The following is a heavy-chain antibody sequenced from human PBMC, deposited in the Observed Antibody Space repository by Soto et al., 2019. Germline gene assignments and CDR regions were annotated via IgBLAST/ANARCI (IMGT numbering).Heavy chain of an antibody. CDR1: GFTFSNAW. J-gene: IGHJ6*02. V-gene: IGHV3-15*07. CDR2: IKSKTDGGTT. D-gene: IGHD5-12*01. Sequence: GGSLRLSCAASGFTFSNAWMNWVRQAPGKGLEWVGRIKSKTDGGTTDYAAPVKGRFTISRDDSKNTLYLQMNSLKTEDTAVYYCTTDPLPGYDDLPNYYYYYGMDVWGQGTTVTVSS. CDR3: TTDPLPGYDDLPNYYYYYGMDV.